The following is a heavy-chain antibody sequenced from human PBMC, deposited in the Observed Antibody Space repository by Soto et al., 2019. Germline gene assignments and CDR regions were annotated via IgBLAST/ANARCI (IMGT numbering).Heavy chain of an antibody. CDR3: VKGSIAVAGPFDY. D-gene: IGHD6-19*01. J-gene: IGHJ4*02. V-gene: IGHV3-64D*08. CDR2: ISSNGGST. CDR1: GFTFSSYA. Sequence: GGSLRLSCSASGFTFSSYAMHWVRQAPGKGLEYVSAISSNGGSTYYADSVKGRFTISRDNSKNTLYLQMSSLRAEDTAVYYCVKGSIAVAGPFDYWGQGTLVTVSS.